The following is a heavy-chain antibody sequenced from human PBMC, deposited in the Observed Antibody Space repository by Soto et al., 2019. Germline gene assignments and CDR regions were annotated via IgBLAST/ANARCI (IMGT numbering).Heavy chain of an antibody. CDR1: GGSISSSSYY. D-gene: IGHD3-22*01. V-gene: IGHV4-39*01. Sequence: SETLSLTCTVSGGSISSSSYYWGWIRQPPGKGLEWIGSIYYSGSTYYNPSLKSRVTISVDTSKNQFSLKLSSVTAADTAVYYCASKGGSYYDSSGYYPQSDYWGQGTLVTVSS. J-gene: IGHJ4*02. CDR2: IYYSGST. CDR3: ASKGGSYYDSSGYYPQSDY.